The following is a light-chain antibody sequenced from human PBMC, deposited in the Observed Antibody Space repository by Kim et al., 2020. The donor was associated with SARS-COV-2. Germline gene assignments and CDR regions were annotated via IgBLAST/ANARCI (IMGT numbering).Light chain of an antibody. V-gene: IGKV3-20*01. J-gene: IGKJ2*01. CDR1: QSVSSSF. CDR2: GAS. CDR3: HHYGASPPYT. Sequence: EIVLTQSPGTLSLSPGERATLSCRASQSVSSSFLAWYQQRPGQTPRLLIYGASSRSPGIPDRFSGTGSGTDFTLTITRLEPDDFAVYFCHHYGASPPYTYGQGTKLEI.